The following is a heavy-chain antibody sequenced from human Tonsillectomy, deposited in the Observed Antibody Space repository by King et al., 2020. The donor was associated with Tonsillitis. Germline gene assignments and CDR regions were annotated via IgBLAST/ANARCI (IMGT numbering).Heavy chain of an antibody. CDR3: ASVARYYYYMDV. Sequence: VQLQQWGARLLKPSEPLSLTCAVYGGSFSGYYWTWIRQPPGKGLEWIGEINHSGSTNYNPSLKSRVTISVDTSKNQFSLKLRSVTAADTAVYYCASVARYYYYMDVWGKGTTVTVSS. D-gene: IGHD2-15*01. V-gene: IGHV4-34*01. CDR1: GGSFSGYY. CDR2: INHSGST. J-gene: IGHJ6*03.